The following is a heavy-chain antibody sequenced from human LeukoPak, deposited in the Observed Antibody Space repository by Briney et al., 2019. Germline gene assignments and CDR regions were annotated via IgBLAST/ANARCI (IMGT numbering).Heavy chain of an antibody. CDR1: GFTFSNAW. CDR2: IKSNSGGGTT. V-gene: IGHV3-15*01. D-gene: IGHD2-2*01. Sequence: GGSLRLSCAASGFTFSNAWMSWVRQAPGKGLEWVGRIKSNSGGGTTESRATVKGRFTISTDDSKNTVYLQMNSLKTEDTAVYYCTTNEDIVEVPPGVREYYYYYYMDVWGKGTTVTVSS. CDR3: TTNEDIVEVPPGVREYYYYYYMDV. J-gene: IGHJ6*03.